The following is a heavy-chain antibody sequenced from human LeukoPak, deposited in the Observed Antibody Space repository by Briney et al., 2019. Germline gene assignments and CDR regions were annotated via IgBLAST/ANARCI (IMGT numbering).Heavy chain of an antibody. J-gene: IGHJ4*02. CDR3: ASRSSVAASGPG. Sequence: GALRLSCAASGFTFSSYWMSWVRQAPGKGLEGVANINQDGSEKYYVDSVKGRFTISRDNAKNSLYLQMSSLRAEDTALYYCASRSSVAASGPGWGQGTLVTVSS. D-gene: IGHD2-15*01. V-gene: IGHV3-7*01. CDR2: INQDGSEK. CDR1: GFTFSSYW.